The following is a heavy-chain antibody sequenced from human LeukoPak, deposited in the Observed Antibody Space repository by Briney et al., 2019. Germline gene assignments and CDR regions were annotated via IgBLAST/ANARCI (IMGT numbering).Heavy chain of an antibody. D-gene: IGHD3-10*01. CDR3: ARDTLDGMGSGSYYNYYYGMDV. CDR2: IYSGGST. V-gene: IGHV3-66*01. Sequence: PGGSLRLPCAASGFTVSSKYMSWVRQAPGKGLEWVSVIYSGGSTYYADSVKGRFTISRDNSKNTLYLQMNSLRAEDTAVYYCARDTLDGMGSGSYYNYYYGMDVWGQGTTVTVSS. CDR1: GFTVSSKY. J-gene: IGHJ6*02.